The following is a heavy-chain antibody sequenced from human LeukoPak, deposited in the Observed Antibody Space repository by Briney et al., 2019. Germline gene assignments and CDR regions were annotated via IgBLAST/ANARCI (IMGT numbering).Heavy chain of an antibody. V-gene: IGHV4-59*08. Sequence: SETLSLTCTVSGGSISSYYWSWIRQPPGKGLEWIGYIYYSGSTNYNPSLKSRVTISVDTSKNQFSLKLSSVTAADTAVYYCARGGGLVIIGPFDYWGQGTLVTVSS. CDR2: IYYSGST. CDR3: ARGGGLVIIGPFDY. J-gene: IGHJ4*02. D-gene: IGHD3/OR15-3a*01. CDR1: GGSISSYY.